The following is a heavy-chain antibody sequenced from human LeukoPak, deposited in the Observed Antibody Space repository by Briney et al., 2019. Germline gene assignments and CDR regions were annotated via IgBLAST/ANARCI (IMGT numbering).Heavy chain of an antibody. Sequence: GGSLRLSCTASGFTFSSYGMNWIRQAPGKGLEWVSGISEGGNYINYAASVKGRFSISRDNAKNSLYLQMNSLRTEDTAVYFCARDHSDISISGKIINGNWYFDLWGRGTLVTVSS. D-gene: IGHD3-3*01. V-gene: IGHV3-21*01. CDR3: ARDHSDISISGKIINGNWYFDL. CDR2: ISEGGNYI. CDR1: GFTFSSYG. J-gene: IGHJ2*01.